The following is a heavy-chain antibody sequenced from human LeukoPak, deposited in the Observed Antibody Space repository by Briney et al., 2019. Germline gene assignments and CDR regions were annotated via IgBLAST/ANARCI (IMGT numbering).Heavy chain of an antibody. V-gene: IGHV1-2*02. CDR3: ARGRILKRHSAEYFQH. CDR2: INPNSGGT. CDR1: GYTFTGYY. D-gene: IGHD1-1*01. J-gene: IGHJ1*01. Sequence: ASVKVSCKASGYTFTGYYMHWVRQAPGQGLEWMGWINPNSGGTNYAQKFQGRVTMARDTSTSTAYMELSRLRSDDTAVYYCARGRILKRHSAEYFQHWGQGTLVTVSS.